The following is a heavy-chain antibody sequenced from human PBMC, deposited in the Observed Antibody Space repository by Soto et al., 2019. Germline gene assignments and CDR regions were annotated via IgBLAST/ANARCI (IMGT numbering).Heavy chain of an antibody. D-gene: IGHD3-22*01. CDR1: GFTYTDFA. CDR2: ISYAGSDK. J-gene: IGHJ6*02. CDR3: ERRAYASYYYIDV. Sequence: QVQLVESGGGVVQPGRSLRLSCAASGFTYTDFALHWVRQAPGKGLEWVAVISYAGSDKYYADSVRGRFAISRDNSKNSLYLQMNSLIPEDPALYYCERRAYASYYYIDVLGQGTTVTGSS. V-gene: IGHV3-30*09.